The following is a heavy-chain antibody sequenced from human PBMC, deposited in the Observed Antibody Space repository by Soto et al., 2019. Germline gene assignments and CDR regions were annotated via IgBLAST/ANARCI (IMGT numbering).Heavy chain of an antibody. D-gene: IGHD3-16*01. J-gene: IGHJ4*02. CDR3: ARSRRNDLFDY. CDR1: GGFISRYF. Sequence: QVQQQESGPGLVKPSETLSLTCTVSGGFISRYFWGWIRQPPGKGLELIGYIYYTGSTNYHPSRKNRVTISVDTSQNQSSLKLNSVTAADTTVYFCARSRRNDLFDYWGQGALVTVSS. V-gene: IGHV4-59*01. CDR2: IYYTGST.